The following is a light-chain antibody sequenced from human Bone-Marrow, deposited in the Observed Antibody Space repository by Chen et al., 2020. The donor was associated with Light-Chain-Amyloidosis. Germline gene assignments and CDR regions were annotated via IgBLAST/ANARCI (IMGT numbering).Light chain of an antibody. CDR2: RDT. CDR3: QSADSSGTYEVI. V-gene: IGLV3-25*03. Sequence: YVPTQPPSVSVSPGQTARITCSGDDLPTKYAYWYQQKPGQAPVLVIHRDTERPSGISARFSGSSSGTTATLTISGVQAEDEADYHCQSADSSGTYEVIFGGGTKLTVL. J-gene: IGLJ2*01. CDR1: DLPTKY.